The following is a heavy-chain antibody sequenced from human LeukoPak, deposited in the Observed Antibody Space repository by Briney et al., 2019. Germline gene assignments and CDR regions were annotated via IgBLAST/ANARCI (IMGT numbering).Heavy chain of an antibody. V-gene: IGHV3-74*03. CDR1: EFTFSRYW. J-gene: IGHJ5*02. Sequence: GGSLRLSCAASEFTFSRYWTHWVRQAPGKGLVWVSRVSPDGLTTKYADSVKGRFTISRDNAKNTLYLQMNSLRDEDTAMYYCSRERDSNWFDPWGQGTLVTVSS. CDR2: VSPDGLTT. CDR3: SRERDSNWFDP.